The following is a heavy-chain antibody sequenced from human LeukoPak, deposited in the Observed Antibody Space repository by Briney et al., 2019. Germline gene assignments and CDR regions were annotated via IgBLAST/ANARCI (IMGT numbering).Heavy chain of an antibody. CDR2: IWYDGSNK. J-gene: IGHJ6*02. CDR3: ARDQPLSTGTTSHYYYYGMDV. D-gene: IGHD1-1*01. Sequence: GGSLRLSCAASGFTFSSYGMHWVRQAPGKGLEWVAVIWYDGSNKYYADSVKGRFTISRDNSKNTLYLQMNSLRAEDTAVYYCARDQPLSTGTTSHYYYYGMDVWGQGTTVTVSS. CDR1: GFTFSSYG. V-gene: IGHV3-33*01.